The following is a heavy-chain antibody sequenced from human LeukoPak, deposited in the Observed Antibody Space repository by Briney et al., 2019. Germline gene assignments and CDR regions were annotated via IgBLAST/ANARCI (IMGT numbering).Heavy chain of an antibody. Sequence: ASVKVSCKASGYTFTGYYMHWVRQAPGQGLEWMGWINPNSGATNYAQKFKGRFTMTRDTPISTAYMEMSRLRADDTAVYYCARDHRRYCSGGSCYGYWGQGTLVTVSS. CDR3: ARDHRRYCSGGSCYGY. V-gene: IGHV1-2*02. CDR1: GYTFTGYY. CDR2: INPNSGAT. J-gene: IGHJ4*02. D-gene: IGHD2-15*01.